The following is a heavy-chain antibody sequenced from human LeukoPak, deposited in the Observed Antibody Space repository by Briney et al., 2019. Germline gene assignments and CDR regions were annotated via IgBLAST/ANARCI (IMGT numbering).Heavy chain of an antibody. CDR1: GGSFSGYY. J-gene: IGHJ4*02. V-gene: IGHV4-34*01. Sequence: PSETLSLTCAVYGGSFSGYYWSWIRQPPGKGLEWIGEINHSGSTNYNPSLKSRVTTSVDTSKNQFSLKLSSVTAADTAVYYCARGFRRGYSYDRRGYYFDYWGQGTLVTVSS. CDR2: INHSGST. CDR3: ARGFRRGYSYDRRGYYFDY. D-gene: IGHD5-18*01.